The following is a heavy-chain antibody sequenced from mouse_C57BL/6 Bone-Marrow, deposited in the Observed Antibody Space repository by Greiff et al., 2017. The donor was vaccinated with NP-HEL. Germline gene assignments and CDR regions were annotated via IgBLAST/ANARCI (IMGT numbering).Heavy chain of an antibody. CDR1: GFTFSDYG. CDR2: ISSGSSTI. D-gene: IGHD1-1*01. J-gene: IGHJ1*03. Sequence: DVKLVESGGGLVKPGGSLKLSCAASGFTFSDYGMHWVRQAPEKGLEWVAYISSGSSTIYYADTVKGRFTISRDNAKNTLFLQMTSLRSEDTAMYYCARGGLFTTVVTPPYFDVWGTGTTVTVSS. V-gene: IGHV5-17*01. CDR3: ARGGLFTTVVTPPYFDV.